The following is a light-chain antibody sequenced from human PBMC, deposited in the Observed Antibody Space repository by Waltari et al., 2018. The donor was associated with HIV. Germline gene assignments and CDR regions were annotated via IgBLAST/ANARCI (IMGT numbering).Light chain of an antibody. J-gene: IGKJ2*01. CDR1: QTIFYKSNNKNY. Sequence: DIVMTQSPESLAVSLGERATINCKSSQTIFYKSNNKNYLAWYQQKPGQSPKLLISLASNREFGVPDRFSGSGSGTDFTLTISSLQAEDVAVYYCQQFYRTPYTFGQGTRLEFK. CDR2: LAS. CDR3: QQFYRTPYT. V-gene: IGKV4-1*01.